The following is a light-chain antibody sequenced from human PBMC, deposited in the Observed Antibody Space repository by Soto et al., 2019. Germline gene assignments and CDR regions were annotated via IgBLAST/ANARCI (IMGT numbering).Light chain of an antibody. CDR3: QQLNSYPRT. CDR1: QGISSY. V-gene: IGKV1-9*01. CDR2: DAS. Sequence: DIQLTQSPSFLSASVGDRVTITCRASQGISSYLAWYQQKPGKAPKLLIYDASTLRSGVPSSFSGSGSGTEFTLTISSLQPEDFATYYCQQLNSYPRTFGQGTKVEIK. J-gene: IGKJ1*01.